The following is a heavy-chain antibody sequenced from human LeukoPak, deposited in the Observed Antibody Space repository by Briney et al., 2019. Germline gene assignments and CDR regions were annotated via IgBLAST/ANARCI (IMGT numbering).Heavy chain of an antibody. V-gene: IGHV3-48*03. CDR1: GFTFSSYE. J-gene: IGHJ6*04. D-gene: IGHD3-10*02. CDR3: AELGITMIGGV. CDR2: ISSSGSTI. Sequence: GGSLRLSCAASGFTFSSYEMNWVRQAPGKGLEWVSYISSSGSTIYYEDSVKGRFTISRDNANNSLYLQMNSLRAEDTAVYYCAELGITMIGGVWGKGTTVTISS.